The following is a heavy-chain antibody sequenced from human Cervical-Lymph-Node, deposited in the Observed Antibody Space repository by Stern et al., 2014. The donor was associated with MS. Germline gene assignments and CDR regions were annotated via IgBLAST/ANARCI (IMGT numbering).Heavy chain of an antibody. CDR3: TRGDLVIVSVVLGRFDP. CDR1: GYSFSDFY. V-gene: IGHV1-2*06. Sequence: QVQLGQSGAEVKKPGASLKVSCKASGYSFSDFYIHWVRQAPGQGLEWMGRINPKSGGTKYAQKFRGRVTMTSDTSSSTAHMELSRLKSDDTAIYYCTRGDLVIVSVVLGRFDPWGQGTLATVAS. D-gene: IGHD2/OR15-2a*01. J-gene: IGHJ5*02. CDR2: INPKSGGT.